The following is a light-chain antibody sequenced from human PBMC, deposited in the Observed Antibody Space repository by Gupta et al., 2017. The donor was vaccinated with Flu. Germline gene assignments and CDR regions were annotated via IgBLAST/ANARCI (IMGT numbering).Light chain of an antibody. V-gene: IGKV3-20*01. J-gene: IGKJ2*01. Sequence: IVNNKLWTWDQQQPFQAPRLLMYGDSSRATGIPDRFSVSCSGTGFTLTIIMLEPEDFAVYYCQQYGISVYTFGQGTKLEI. CDR3: QQYGISVYT. CDR2: GDS. CDR1: IVNNKL.